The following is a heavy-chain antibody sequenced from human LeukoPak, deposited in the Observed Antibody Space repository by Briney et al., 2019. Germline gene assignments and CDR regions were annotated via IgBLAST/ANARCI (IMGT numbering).Heavy chain of an antibody. CDR2: ISYDGSNK. CDR3: AKVTNPLIGNFDY. CDR1: GFTFSSYG. V-gene: IGHV3-30*18. D-gene: IGHD2/OR15-2a*01. Sequence: PGGSLRLSCAAPGFTFSSYGMHWVRQAPGKGLEWVAVISYDGSNKYYADSVKGRFTISRDNSKNTLYLQMNSLRAEDTAVYYCAKVTNPLIGNFDYWGQGTLVTVSS. J-gene: IGHJ4*02.